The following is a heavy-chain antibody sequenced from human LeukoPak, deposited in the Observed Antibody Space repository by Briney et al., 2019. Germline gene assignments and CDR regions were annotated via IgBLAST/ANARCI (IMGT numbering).Heavy chain of an antibody. V-gene: IGHV4-61*02. J-gene: IGHJ4*02. D-gene: IGHD5-18*01. Sequence: PSQTLSLTCTVSGGSISSGSYYWSWIRQPAGKGLEWIGRIYTSGSTNYNPSLKSRVTISVDTSKNQFSLKLSSVTAADTAVYYCARVQLWSVYSFDHWGQGTLVTVSS. CDR3: ARVQLWSVYSFDH. CDR1: GGSISSGSYY. CDR2: IYTSGST.